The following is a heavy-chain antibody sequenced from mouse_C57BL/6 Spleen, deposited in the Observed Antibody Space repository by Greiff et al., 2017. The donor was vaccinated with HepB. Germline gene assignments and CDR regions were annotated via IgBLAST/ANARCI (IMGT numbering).Heavy chain of an antibody. Sequence: QVQLQQSGPELVKPGASVKLSCKASGYTFTSYAINWVKQRPGQGLEWLGWIYPRDGSTKYNEKFKGKATLTVDTSSSTAYMELHSLTSEDSAVYFCARDDGYYEFAYWGQGTLVTVSA. CDR1: GYTFTSYA. V-gene: IGHV1-85*01. CDR3: ARDDGYYEFAY. D-gene: IGHD2-3*01. J-gene: IGHJ3*01. CDR2: IYPRDGST.